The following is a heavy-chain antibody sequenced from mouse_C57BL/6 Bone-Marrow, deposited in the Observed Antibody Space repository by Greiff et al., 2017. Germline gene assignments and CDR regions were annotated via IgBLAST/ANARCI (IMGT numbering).Heavy chain of an antibody. D-gene: IGHD2-5*01. CDR2: INSDGGST. CDR3: ARPNSLWDYSNYHYFDY. V-gene: IGHV5-2*01. CDR1: EYEFPSHD. J-gene: IGHJ2*01. Sequence: EVMLVESGGGLVQPGESLKLSCESNEYEFPSHDMSWVRKTPEKRLELVAAINSDGGSTYYPDTMERRFIISRDNTKKTLYLQMSSLRSEDTALYYCARPNSLWDYSNYHYFDYWGQGTTLTVSS.